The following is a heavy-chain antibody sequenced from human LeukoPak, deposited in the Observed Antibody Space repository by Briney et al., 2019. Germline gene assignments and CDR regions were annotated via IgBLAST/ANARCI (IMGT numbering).Heavy chain of an antibody. CDR1: GYTFTSYG. J-gene: IGHJ4*02. CDR3: ASELWFGELLEPENYFDY. D-gene: IGHD3-10*01. V-gene: IGHV1-69*04. CDR2: IIPILGIA. Sequence: SVKVSCKASGYTFTSYGISWVRQAPGQGLEWMGRIIPILGIANYAQKFQGRVTITADKSTSTAYMELSSLRSEDTAVYYCASELWFGELLEPENYFDYWGQGTLVTVSS.